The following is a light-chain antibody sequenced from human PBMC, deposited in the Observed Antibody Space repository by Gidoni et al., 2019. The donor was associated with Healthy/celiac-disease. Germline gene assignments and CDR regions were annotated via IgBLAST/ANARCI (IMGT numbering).Light chain of an antibody. CDR3: QQANYFPWT. J-gene: IGKJ1*01. Sequence: DIQMTQSPSSVSASVGDRVTITCRASQGISSWLDWYQQKPGKAPKLLIYAASRLQSGVPSRFSGSGSGTDFTLTISSLQPEEFATYYCQQANYFPWTFGQGTKVEIK. CDR1: QGISSW. CDR2: AAS. V-gene: IGKV1-12*01.